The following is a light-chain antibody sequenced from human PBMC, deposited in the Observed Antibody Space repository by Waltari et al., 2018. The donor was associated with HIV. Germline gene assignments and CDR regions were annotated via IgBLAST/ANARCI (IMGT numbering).Light chain of an antibody. CDR3: SSYTSSSTLV. CDR1: TSDFVGYNY. Sequence: QSALPPPASVSGSPGQSITISFTGPTSDFVGYNYVSWYQQHPGKATKLMVYDVRNRPSGVANLFAGSKPGNTATLTISGLQAENEADYYCSSYTSSSTLVFGGGTKLTVL. J-gene: IGLJ2*01. CDR2: DVR. V-gene: IGLV2-14*03.